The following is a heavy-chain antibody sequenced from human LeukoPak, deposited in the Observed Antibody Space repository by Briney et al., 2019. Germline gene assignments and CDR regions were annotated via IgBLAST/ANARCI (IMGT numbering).Heavy chain of an antibody. CDR1: GGSISSSSYY. V-gene: IGHV4-39*07. CDR2: IYYSGST. J-gene: IGHJ4*02. CDR3: ASELYDYVWGSYRSPFYFDY. Sequence: SETLSLTCTVSGGSISSSSYYWGWIRQPPGTGLEWIGCIYYSGSTYYNPSLKSRVTISVDTSKNQFSLKLSSVTAADTAVYYCASELYDYVWGSYRSPFYFDYWGQGTLVTVSS. D-gene: IGHD3-16*02.